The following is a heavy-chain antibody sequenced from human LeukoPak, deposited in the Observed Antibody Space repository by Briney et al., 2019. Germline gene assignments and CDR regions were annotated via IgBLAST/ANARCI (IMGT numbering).Heavy chain of an antibody. CDR3: GGGGTYSQFDY. CDR2: MYYSGST. V-gene: IGHV4-59*01. D-gene: IGHD1-26*01. CDR1: GCTFNSYS. J-gene: IGHJ4*02. Sequence: SETLTLTCAASGCTFNSYSMNWVRQPPGKGLEWIAYMYYSGSTNYNPSLKSRVTISGDTSNNQFSLKLNSVTAADTAVYYCGGGGTYSQFDYWGQGTLVTVSS.